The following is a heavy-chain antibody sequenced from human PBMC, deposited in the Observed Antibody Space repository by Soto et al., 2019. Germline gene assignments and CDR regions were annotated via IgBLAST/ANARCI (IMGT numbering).Heavy chain of an antibody. CDR1: GFTVSSNY. CDR2: IYSGGST. J-gene: IGHJ4*02. Sequence: PGGSLRLSCAASGFTVSSNYMSWVRQAPGKGLEWVSVIYSGGSTYYADSVKGRFTISRDNSKNTLYLQMNGLRAEDTAVYYCARDHGSSWLSIDYWGQGTLVTVSS. V-gene: IGHV3-53*01. CDR3: ARDHGSSWLSIDY. D-gene: IGHD6-13*01.